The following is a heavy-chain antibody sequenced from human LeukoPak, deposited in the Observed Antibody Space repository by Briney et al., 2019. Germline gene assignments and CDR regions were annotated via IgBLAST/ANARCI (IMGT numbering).Heavy chain of an antibody. Sequence: GGSLRLSCAASGFTFSSYGMHWVRQAPGKGLEWVSYISGSSSTMYYADSVKGRFTISRDNAKNSLYLQMNSLRAEDTAVYYCARDLEYWGQGTLVTVSS. V-gene: IGHV3-48*01. CDR1: GFTFSSYG. CDR2: ISGSSSTM. J-gene: IGHJ4*02. CDR3: ARDLEY.